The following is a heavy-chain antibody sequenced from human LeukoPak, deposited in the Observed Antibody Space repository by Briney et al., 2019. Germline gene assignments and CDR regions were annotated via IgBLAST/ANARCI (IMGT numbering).Heavy chain of an antibody. J-gene: IGHJ4*02. CDR2: ISSSGSTI. CDR1: GFTFSSYE. CDR3: ARDFYGSGSYSFDY. Sequence: GGSLGLSCAASGFTFSSYEMNWVRQAPGKGLEWVSYISSSGSTIYYADSVKGRFTISRDNAKNSLYLQMNSLRAEDTAVYYCARDFYGSGSYSFDYWGQGTLVTVSS. D-gene: IGHD3-10*01. V-gene: IGHV3-48*03.